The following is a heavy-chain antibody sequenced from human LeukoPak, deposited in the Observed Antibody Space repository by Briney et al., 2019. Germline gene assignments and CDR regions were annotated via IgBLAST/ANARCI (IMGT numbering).Heavy chain of an antibody. V-gene: IGHV4-59*01. J-gene: IGHJ4*02. D-gene: IGHD3-22*01. Sequence: SGTLSLTCTVSGGSISSYYWSWIRQPPGKGLEWIGYIYYSGSTKYNPSLKSRVTISVETSKNKSRFKLSSVTGADKAVYYCARAWTTPRYHYDSSGYQQYYYYYWGQRTLVSVSS. CDR2: IYYSGST. CDR1: GGSISSYY. CDR3: ARAWTTPRYHYDSSGYQQYYYYY.